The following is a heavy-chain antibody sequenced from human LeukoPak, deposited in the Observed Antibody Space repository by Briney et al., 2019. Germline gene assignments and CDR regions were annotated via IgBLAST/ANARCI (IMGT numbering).Heavy chain of an antibody. CDR2: FGGGSIYI. CDR1: GFTFGSNT. V-gene: IGHV3-21*01. J-gene: IGHJ4*02. CDR3: ARDLDYYDTSGYSYCFDY. D-gene: IGHD3-22*01. Sequence: GGSLRLSCAASGFTFGSNTRNGARRAPGKGWRWFSSFGGGSIYISYADSLKGRFTISRDNAKNSLYLQMNSLRAEDTAVYYCARDLDYYDTSGYSYCFDYWGQGTLITVSS.